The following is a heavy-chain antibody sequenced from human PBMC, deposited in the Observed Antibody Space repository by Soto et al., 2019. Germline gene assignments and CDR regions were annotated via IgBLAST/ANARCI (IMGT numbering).Heavy chain of an antibody. CDR1: GGTFSSYT. CDR2: IIPILGIA. CDR3: ARSPSGYDALYFDY. V-gene: IGHV1-69*02. J-gene: IGHJ4*02. D-gene: IGHD5-12*01. Sequence: ASVKVSCKASGGTFSSYTISWVRQAPGQGLEWMGRIIPILGIANYAQKFQGRVTITADKSTSTAYMELSSLRSEDTAVYYCARSPSGYDALYFDYWGQGTLVTVSS.